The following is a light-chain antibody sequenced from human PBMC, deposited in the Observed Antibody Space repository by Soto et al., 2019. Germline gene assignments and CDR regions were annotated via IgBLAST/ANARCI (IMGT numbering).Light chain of an antibody. J-gene: IGLJ1*01. CDR2: DVS. CDR3: GSYTPRSNDV. Sequence: QSVLTQPASVSGSPGQSITISCTGTISDVGSYSYVSWYQQYPGKAPKLMIYDVSTRPSGVSDRFSGSKSGNTASLTISGPRAEDEAYYYCGSYTPRSNDVFGTGNKVTVL. CDR1: ISDVGSYSY. V-gene: IGLV2-14*03.